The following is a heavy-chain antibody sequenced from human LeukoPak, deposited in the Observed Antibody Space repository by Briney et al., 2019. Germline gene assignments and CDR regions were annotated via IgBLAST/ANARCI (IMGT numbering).Heavy chain of an antibody. CDR2: IKQDGSEI. Sequence: GGSLRLSCAASRFSFSNYWMSWVRQAPGKGLEWVGNIKQDGSEILYVGSVKGRFTISRDNAKNSLYLQMHSLRAEDTAVYYCAKLRADMVRGVINYWGQGTLVTVSS. J-gene: IGHJ4*02. CDR1: RFSFSNYW. V-gene: IGHV3-7*01. D-gene: IGHD3-10*01. CDR3: AKLRADMVRGVINY.